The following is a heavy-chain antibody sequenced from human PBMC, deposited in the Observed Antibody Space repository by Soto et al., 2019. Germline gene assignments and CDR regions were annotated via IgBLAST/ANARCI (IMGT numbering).Heavy chain of an antibody. CDR1: GFTFSSYG. CDR3: AKGDSSWGLPYYYYGMDV. V-gene: IGHV3-30*18. D-gene: IGHD6-13*01. CDR2: ISYDGSNK. Sequence: GGSLRLSCAASGFTFSSYGMHWVRQAPGEGLEWVAVISYDGSNKYYADSVKGRFTISRDNSKNTLYLQMNSLRAEDTAVYYCAKGDSSWGLPYYYYGMDVWGQGTTVTVSS. J-gene: IGHJ6*02.